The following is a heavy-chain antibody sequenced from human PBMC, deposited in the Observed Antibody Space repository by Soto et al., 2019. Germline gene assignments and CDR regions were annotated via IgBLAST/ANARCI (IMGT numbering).Heavy chain of an antibody. V-gene: IGHV1-46*01. D-gene: IGHD6-13*01. CDR2: INPSGGST. CDR3: ARDTRAAATTHWGYANYYYYYGMDV. Sequence: ASVKVSCKASGYTFTSYYMHWVRQAPGQGLEWMGIINPSGGSTSYAQKFQGRVTMTRDTSTSTVYMELSSLRSEDTAVDYCARDTRAAATTHWGYANYYYYYGMDVWGQGTTVTVSS. CDR1: GYTFTSYY. J-gene: IGHJ6*02.